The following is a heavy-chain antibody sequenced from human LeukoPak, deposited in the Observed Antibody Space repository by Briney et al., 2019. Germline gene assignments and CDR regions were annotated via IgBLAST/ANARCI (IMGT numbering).Heavy chain of an antibody. V-gene: IGHV3-30*02. CDR2: IRSDGSDT. CDR3: AKHDSSSDF. D-gene: IGHD3-22*01. CDR1: GFIFSSYG. J-gene: IGHJ4*02. Sequence: PGGSLRLSCAASGFIFSSYGMHWVRQPPGKGLEWVAFIRSDGSDTYSAASVKSRFTISRDNSKNTLWLQMNSLRAEDTAVYYCAKHDSSSDFWGQGTLVTVSS.